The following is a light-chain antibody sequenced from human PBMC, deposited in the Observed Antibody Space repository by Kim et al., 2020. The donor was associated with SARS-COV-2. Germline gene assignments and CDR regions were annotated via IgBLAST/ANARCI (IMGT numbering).Light chain of an antibody. CDR2: DVS. CDR3: SSYTSSSTGV. CDR1: SRNVGGYNY. J-gene: IGLJ2*01. Sequence: GHSITIACSVTSRNVGGYNYVSWYQQHPGKAPKLMIYDVSNRPSGVSKRFSGSKSGNTASLTISGLQADDEADYYCSSYTSSSTGVFGGGTQLTVL. V-gene: IGLV2-14*03.